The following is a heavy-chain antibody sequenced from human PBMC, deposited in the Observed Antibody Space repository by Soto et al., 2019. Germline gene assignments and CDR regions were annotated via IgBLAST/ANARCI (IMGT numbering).Heavy chain of an antibody. CDR2: INRDGSEK. CDR1: GFTFSTYW. J-gene: IGHJ4*02. V-gene: IGHV3-7*01. D-gene: IGHD2-8*02. Sequence: EVHLVESGGGLVQPGGSLRLSCAGSGFTFSTYWMPWVRQAPGKGLEWVASINRDGSEKYHGGSVKGRFAIYRDNAKSSVCLQMHSLTVEQSAVYYCAKAPDSTDPHWGREIQVTVSS. CDR3: AKAPDSTDPH.